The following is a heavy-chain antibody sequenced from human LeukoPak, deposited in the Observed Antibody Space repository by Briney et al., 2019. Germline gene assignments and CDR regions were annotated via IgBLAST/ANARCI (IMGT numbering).Heavy chain of an antibody. Sequence: SETLSLTCSVYGGSFSAFYWNWIRQPPGKGLEWVGEVNHSGSTYYNPSLKSRVTFSVDTSKKQFSLKLTSVTAADTAVYYCARDGYSGSDALWGQGTLVTVSS. J-gene: IGHJ1*01. V-gene: IGHV4-34*01. CDR3: ARDGYSGSDAL. CDR2: VNHSGST. D-gene: IGHD5-12*01. CDR1: GGSFSAFY.